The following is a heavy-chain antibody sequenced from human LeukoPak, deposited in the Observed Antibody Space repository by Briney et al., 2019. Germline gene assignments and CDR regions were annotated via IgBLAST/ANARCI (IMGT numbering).Heavy chain of an antibody. CDR2: ISYDGSSK. CDR1: GFTFSSYA. D-gene: IGHD4-17*01. V-gene: IGHV3-30-3*01. Sequence: GRSLRLSCAASGFTFSSYAMHWVRQAPGKGLEWVAVISYDGSSKYYADSVKGRFTISRDNSKNTLYLQMNSLRVEDTAVYYCARETTYDYWGQGTLVTVPS. CDR3: ARETTYDY. J-gene: IGHJ4*02.